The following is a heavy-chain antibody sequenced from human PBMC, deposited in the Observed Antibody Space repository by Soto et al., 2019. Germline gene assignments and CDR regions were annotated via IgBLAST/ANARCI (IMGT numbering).Heavy chain of an antibody. V-gene: IGHV3-23*01. J-gene: IGHJ3*02. Sequence: EVQLLESGGGLVQPGGSLRLSCAASGFTFSSYAMSWVHQAPGKGLEWVSAISGSGGSTYYADSVKGRFTISRDNSKNTLYLQMNSLRAEDTAVYYCAKDSGYSSSWRGWRPDAFDIWGQGTMVTVSS. CDR1: GFTFSSYA. CDR3: AKDSGYSSSWRGWRPDAFDI. CDR2: ISGSGGST. D-gene: IGHD6-6*01.